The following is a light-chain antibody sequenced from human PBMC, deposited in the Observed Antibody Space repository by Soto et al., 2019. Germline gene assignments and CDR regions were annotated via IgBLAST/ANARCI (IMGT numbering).Light chain of an antibody. CDR2: WAS. CDR1: QSVLYTSNNKNY. J-gene: IGKJ4*01. Sequence: DIVMTQSPDSLAVSLGERDTINCKSSQSVLYTSNNKNYLAWYQQRPGQPPKLLIYWASTRESGVPDRFSGSGSGTDFTLTISSLQAEDVAVYYCQQYYGTPLTFGGGTKVEIK. V-gene: IGKV4-1*01. CDR3: QQYYGTPLT.